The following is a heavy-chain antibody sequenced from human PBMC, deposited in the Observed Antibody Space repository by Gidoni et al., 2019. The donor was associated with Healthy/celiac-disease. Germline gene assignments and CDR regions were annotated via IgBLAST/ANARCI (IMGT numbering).Heavy chain of an antibody. CDR2: ISWNSGSI. Sequence: EVQLVESGGGLVQPGRSLRLSCAASGFTFDDYAMHWVRQAPGKGLEWVSGISWNSGSIGYADSVKGRFTISRDNAKNSLYLQMNSLRAEDTALYYCAKGDVAALSNNWFDPWGQGTLVTVSS. D-gene: IGHD6-6*01. J-gene: IGHJ5*02. V-gene: IGHV3-9*01. CDR1: GFTFDDYA. CDR3: AKGDVAALSNNWFDP.